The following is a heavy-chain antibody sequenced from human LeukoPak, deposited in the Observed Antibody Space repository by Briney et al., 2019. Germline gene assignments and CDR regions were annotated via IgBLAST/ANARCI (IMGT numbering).Heavy chain of an antibody. CDR1: GGSISSGDYY. D-gene: IGHD6-25*01. CDR3: ARTDFSGYASFDY. CDR2: IYYRGST. J-gene: IGHJ4*02. V-gene: IGHV4-30-4*01. Sequence: SQTLSLTCTVSGGSISSGDYYWSWIPQPPGQGLEGFVYIYYRGSTYYNPPLKSRVSISVDTSKNQFSLKVSSVTAADTAVYYCARTDFSGYASFDYWGQGILVTVSS.